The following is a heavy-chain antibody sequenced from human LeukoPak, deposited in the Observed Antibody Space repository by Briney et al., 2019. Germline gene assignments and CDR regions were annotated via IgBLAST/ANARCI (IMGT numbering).Heavy chain of an antibody. D-gene: IGHD3-10*01. CDR1: GFTVRSSS. CDR3: ARDGFTMVRGVGGWYFDL. CDR2: FYSAGTT. V-gene: IGHV3-66*01. J-gene: IGHJ2*01. Sequence: GGTLRLSCAASGFTVRSSSMTWVRQAPGKGLEWVSVFYSAGTTYYADPVKGRFTISRDNSKNTLSLQMNSLRAEDTAVYYCARDGFTMVRGVGGWYFDLWGRGTLVTVSS.